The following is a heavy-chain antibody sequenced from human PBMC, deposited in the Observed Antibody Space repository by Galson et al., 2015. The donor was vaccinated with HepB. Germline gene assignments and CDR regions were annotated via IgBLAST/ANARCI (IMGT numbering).Heavy chain of an antibody. Sequence: ETLSLTCTVSGGSISSSSYYWGWIRQPPGKGLGWIGSIYYSGSTYYNPSLKSRVTISVDTSKNQFSLKLSSVTAADTAVYYCARRWFDPWGQGTLVTVSS. J-gene: IGHJ5*02. CDR3: ARRWFDP. CDR1: GGSISSSSYY. V-gene: IGHV4-39*01. CDR2: IYYSGST.